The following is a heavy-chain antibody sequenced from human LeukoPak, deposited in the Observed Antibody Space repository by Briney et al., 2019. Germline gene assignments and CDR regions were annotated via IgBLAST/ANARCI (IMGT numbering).Heavy chain of an antibody. D-gene: IGHD5-18*01. CDR3: ARQTGVDTAMAPEDDAFDI. J-gene: IGHJ3*02. CDR1: GGSISSGDYY. Sequence: SQTLSLTCTVSGGSISSGDYYWSWIRQPPGKGLEWIGYIYHSGSTYYNPSLKSRVTISVDTSKNQFSLKLSSVTAADTAVYYCARQTGVDTAMAPEDDAFDIWGQGTMVTVSS. V-gene: IGHV4-30-2*01. CDR2: IYHSGST.